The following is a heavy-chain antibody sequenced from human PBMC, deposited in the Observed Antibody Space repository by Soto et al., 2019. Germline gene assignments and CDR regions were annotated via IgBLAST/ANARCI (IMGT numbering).Heavy chain of an antibody. CDR1: GFSLSTSGVS. Sequence: QITLKESGPTLVKPTQTLTLTCTCSGFSLSTSGVSVGWIRQPQGKALEWLALIFWDDDTRYSPSLKSRLTITKDPSKHQVVLTMTNVDPVDTATYYCARKPHTFDYWGQGTLVTVSS. CDR3: ARKPHTFDY. V-gene: IGHV2-5*02. J-gene: IGHJ4*02. CDR2: IFWDDDT.